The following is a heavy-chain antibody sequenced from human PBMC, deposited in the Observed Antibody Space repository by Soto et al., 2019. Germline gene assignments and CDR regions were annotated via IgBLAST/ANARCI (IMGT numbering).Heavy chain of an antibody. CDR3: ARDSILTGDYYGMDV. CDR2: IYYSGST. V-gene: IGHV4-31*03. Sequence: SETLSLTCTVSGGSISSGGYYWSWIRQHPGKGLEWIGYIYYSGSTYYNPSLKSRVTISVDTSKNQFSLKLSSVTAADTAVYYFARDSILTGDYYGMDVWGQGTTVTVSS. J-gene: IGHJ6*02. D-gene: IGHD3-9*01. CDR1: GGSISSGGYY.